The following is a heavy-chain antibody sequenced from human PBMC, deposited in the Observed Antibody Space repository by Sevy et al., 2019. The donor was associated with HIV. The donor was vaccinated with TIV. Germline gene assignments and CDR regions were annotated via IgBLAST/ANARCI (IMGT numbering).Heavy chain of an antibody. CDR1: GFTFSSYW. Sequence: GGSLRLSCAASGFTFSSYWMSWVRQAPGKGLEWVANIKQDGSEKYYVDSVKGRFTISRDNAKNSLYLQMNSLRAEDTAVYYCARDGGYYYYYMDVWGKGTTVTVSS. CDR3: ARDGGYYYYYMDV. CDR2: IKQDGSEK. J-gene: IGHJ6*03. V-gene: IGHV3-7*01. D-gene: IGHD3-3*01.